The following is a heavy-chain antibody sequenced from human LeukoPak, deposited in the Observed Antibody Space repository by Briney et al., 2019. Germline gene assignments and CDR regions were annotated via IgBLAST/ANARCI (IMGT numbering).Heavy chain of an antibody. D-gene: IGHD4-23*01. CDR2: MNPNSGNT. V-gene: IGHV1-8*03. CDR3: ARGYTVVTSEDYYYYMDV. CDR1: GYTFTSYD. J-gene: IGHJ6*03. Sequence: ASVKVSCKASGYTFTSYDINWVRQATGQGLEWMGWMNPNSGNTGYAQKFQGRVTITRNTSISTAYMELSSLRSEDTAVYYCARGYTVVTSEDYYYYMDVWGKGTTVTVSS.